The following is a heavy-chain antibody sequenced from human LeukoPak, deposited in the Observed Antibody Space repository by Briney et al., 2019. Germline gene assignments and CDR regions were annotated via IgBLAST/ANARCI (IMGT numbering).Heavy chain of an antibody. CDR1: GGSFSGYY. CDR3: ATEPGYCSGGRCYGGWFDP. CDR2: INHSGST. J-gene: IGHJ5*02. Sequence: SETLSLTCAVYGGSFSGYYWSWIRQAPGKGLELIGDINHSGSTNYNPSLESRVTISVHTSKNQFSLKLSSVTAADTAVYYCATEPGYCSGGRCYGGWFDPWGQGTLVTVSS. D-gene: IGHD2-15*01. V-gene: IGHV4-34*01.